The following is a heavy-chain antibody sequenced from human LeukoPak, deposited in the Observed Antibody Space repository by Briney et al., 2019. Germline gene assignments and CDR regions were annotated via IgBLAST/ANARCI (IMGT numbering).Heavy chain of an antibody. CDR3: ARGIPIVVVPAAMVPDY. D-gene: IGHD2-2*01. V-gene: IGHV3-7*01. Sequence: GGSLRLSCAASGFTFSSYWMSWVRQAPGKGLEWVANIKQDGSEKYYVDSVKGRFTISRDNAKNSLYLQMNSLRAEDTAVYYCARGIPIVVVPAAMVPDYWGQGTLVTVSS. CDR1: GFTFSSYW. J-gene: IGHJ4*02. CDR2: IKQDGSEK.